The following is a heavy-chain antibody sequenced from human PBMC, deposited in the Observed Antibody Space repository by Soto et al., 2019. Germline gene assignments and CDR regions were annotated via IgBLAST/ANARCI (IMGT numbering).Heavy chain of an antibody. J-gene: IGHJ6*02. V-gene: IGHV5-51*01. CDR3: ARHGGYCSSTSCYAEITYYYYGMDV. D-gene: IGHD2-2*01. Sequence: VESLKISCNGSGYSFTSYWIGWVRQMPWKGLEWMGIIYPGDSDTRYSPSFQGQVTISADKSISTAYLQWSSLKASDTAMYYCARHGGYCSSTSCYAEITYYYYGMDVWGQGTTVTVSS. CDR2: IYPGDSDT. CDR1: GYSFTSYW.